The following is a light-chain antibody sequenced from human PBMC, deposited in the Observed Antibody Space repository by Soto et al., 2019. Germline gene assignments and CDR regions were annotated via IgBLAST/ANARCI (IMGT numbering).Light chain of an antibody. Sequence: DIQMTQSPSTLSASVGDSVTITCRASQLISSWLAGYQQKPGKAPKLLISKASRFERGAPSRFSGSESGTDFTLTISSRKVDDFATYYCQQYDKYWTFGQGTKVEIK. CDR3: QQYDKYWT. V-gene: IGKV1-5*03. J-gene: IGKJ1*01. CDR2: KAS. CDR1: QLISSW.